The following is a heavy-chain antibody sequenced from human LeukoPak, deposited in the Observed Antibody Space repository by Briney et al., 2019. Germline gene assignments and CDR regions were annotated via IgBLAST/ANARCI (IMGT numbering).Heavy chain of an antibody. V-gene: IGHV3-11*01. CDR3: ARSLGELPFDY. CDR1: GGSISSSSYY. D-gene: IGHD1-26*01. Sequence: LSLTCTVSGGSISSSSYYWGWIRQPPGKGLEWVSYISSSGSTIYYADSVKGRLTISRDNAKNSLYLQMNSLRAEDTAVYYCARSLGELPFDYWGQGTLVTVSS. CDR2: ISSSGSTI. J-gene: IGHJ4*02.